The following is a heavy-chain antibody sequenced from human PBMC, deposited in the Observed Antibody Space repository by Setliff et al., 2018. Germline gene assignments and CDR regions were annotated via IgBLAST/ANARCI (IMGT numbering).Heavy chain of an antibody. V-gene: IGHV4-61*02. CDR2: IHASGSP. CDR1: GGSITRGSFY. J-gene: IGHJ4*02. D-gene: IGHD1-26*01. Sequence: SETLSLTCTVSGGSITRGSFYWSWIRQSDGKRLEWIGRIHASGSPNYNPSLKSRVTISLDTSTNHFSLKLTSVAAADTAVYYCARDNTIVGATDYWGQGALVTVSS. CDR3: ARDNTIVGATDY.